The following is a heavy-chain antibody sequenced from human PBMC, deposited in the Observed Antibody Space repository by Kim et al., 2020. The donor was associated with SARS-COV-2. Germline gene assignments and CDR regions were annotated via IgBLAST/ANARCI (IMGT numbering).Heavy chain of an antibody. J-gene: IGHJ6*02. D-gene: IGHD6-13*01. CDR3: ARGLGQQLAYYYYYGMDV. CDR1: GYTFTSYA. V-gene: IGHV1-3*01. CDR2: INAGNGNT. Sequence: ASVKVSCKASGYTFTSYAMHWVRQAPGQRLEWMGWINAGNGNTKYSQKFQGRVTITRDTSASTAYMELSSLRSEDTAVYYCARGLGQQLAYYYYYGMDVWGQGTTVTVSS.